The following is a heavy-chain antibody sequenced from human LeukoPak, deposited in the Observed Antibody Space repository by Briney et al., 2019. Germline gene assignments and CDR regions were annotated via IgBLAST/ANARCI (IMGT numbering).Heavy chain of an antibody. CDR2: IYYSGST. J-gene: IGHJ4*02. V-gene: IGHV4-39*07. D-gene: IGHD3-22*01. CDR1: GGSISSSSYY. Sequence: SETLSLTCTVSGGSISSSSYYWGWIRQPPGKGLEWIGSIYYSGSTYYNPSLKSRVTISVDTSKNQFSLKLSSVTAADTAVYYCASYQWSYYDSSGYPYYFDYWGQGTLVTVSS. CDR3: ASYQWSYYDSSGYPYYFDY.